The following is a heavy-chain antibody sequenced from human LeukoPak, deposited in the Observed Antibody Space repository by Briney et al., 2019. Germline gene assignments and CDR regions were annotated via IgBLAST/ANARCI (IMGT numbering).Heavy chain of an antibody. CDR3: ARGNLRFGESYYYYYGMDV. CDR1: GYTFTGYY. V-gene: IGHV1-2*04. CDR2: INPNSGGT. Sequence: GASVKVSCKASGYTFTGYYMHWVRQAPGQGLEWMGWINPNSGGTNYAQKFQGWVTMTRDTSISTAYMELSRLRSDDTAVYYCARGNLRFGESYYYYYGMDVWGQGTTVTVSS. J-gene: IGHJ6*02. D-gene: IGHD3-10*01.